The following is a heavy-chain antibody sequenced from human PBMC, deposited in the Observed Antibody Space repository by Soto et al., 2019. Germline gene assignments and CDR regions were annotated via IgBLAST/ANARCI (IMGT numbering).Heavy chain of an antibody. J-gene: IGHJ4*02. D-gene: IGHD2-2*01. Sequence: EVQLVESGGGLVQPGGSLRLSCAASGFTFSSYEMNWVRQAPGKGLEWVSYISSSGSTIYYADSVKGRFTISRDNAKNSLYLQMNSLRAEDTAVYYCASSGEDIVVVPVAYWGQGTLVTVSS. CDR1: GFTFSSYE. CDR3: ASSGEDIVVVPVAY. CDR2: ISSSGSTI. V-gene: IGHV3-48*03.